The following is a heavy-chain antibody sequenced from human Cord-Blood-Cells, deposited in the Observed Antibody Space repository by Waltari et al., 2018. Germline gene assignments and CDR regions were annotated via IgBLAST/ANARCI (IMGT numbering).Heavy chain of an antibody. V-gene: IGHV3-13*01. CDR1: GFTCSSSE. D-gene: IGHD6-13*01. J-gene: IGHJ6*02. CDR2: IGTAGDT. Sequence: EVQLVEPGGGWVQRGGSLRRSCAGSGFTCSSSEMHAVRQATGKGREWVSAIGTAGDTYYPGSVKGRFTISRENAKNSLYLQMNSLRAGDTAVYYCARSLAAGNRLGPYYYGMDVWGQGTTVTVSS. CDR3: ARSLAAGNRLGPYYYGMDV.